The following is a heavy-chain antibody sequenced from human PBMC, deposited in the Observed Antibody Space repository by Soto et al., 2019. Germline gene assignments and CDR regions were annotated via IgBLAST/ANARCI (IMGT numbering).Heavy chain of an antibody. Sequence: GGSLRLSCAASGFTVSSNYMNWVRQAPGKGLEWVSVIYSGGSTNYADSVKGRFTISRDNSKNTLYLQMNSLRAEDTAVYYCARGHALASISGPTGALDYWGQGTLVTVSS. CDR3: ARGHALASISGPTGALDY. J-gene: IGHJ4*02. CDR2: IYSGGST. V-gene: IGHV3-66*01. D-gene: IGHD5-12*01. CDR1: GFTVSSNY.